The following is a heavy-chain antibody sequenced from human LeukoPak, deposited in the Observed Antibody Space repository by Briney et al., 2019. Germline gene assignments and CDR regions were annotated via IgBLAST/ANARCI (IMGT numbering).Heavy chain of an antibody. CDR2: IYTSGST. Sequence: PSETLSLTCTVSGGSISSYYWSWIRQPAGKGLEWIGRIYTSGSTNYNPSLKSRVTMSVDTSKNQFSLKLSSVTAADTAVYYCARQEQQLVQGAFDIWGQGTMVTVSS. CDR1: GGSISSYY. CDR3: ARQEQQLVQGAFDI. D-gene: IGHD6-13*01. J-gene: IGHJ3*02. V-gene: IGHV4-4*07.